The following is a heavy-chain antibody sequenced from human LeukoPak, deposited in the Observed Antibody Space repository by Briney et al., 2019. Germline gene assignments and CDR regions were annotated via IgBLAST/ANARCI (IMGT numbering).Heavy chain of an antibody. CDR3: AKRGVVIRAVIIVGFHKEAYYFDY. J-gene: IGHJ4*02. V-gene: IGHV3-23*01. Sequence: GGFLRLSCAVSGITLSNYGMSWVRQAPGKGLEWVAGISDSGGITNYADSVKGRFTISRDNPKNTLYLQMNSLRAEDTAVYFCAKRGVVIRAVIIVGFHKEAYYFDYWGQGALVTVSS. CDR1: GITLSNYG. D-gene: IGHD3-10*01. CDR2: ISDSGGIT.